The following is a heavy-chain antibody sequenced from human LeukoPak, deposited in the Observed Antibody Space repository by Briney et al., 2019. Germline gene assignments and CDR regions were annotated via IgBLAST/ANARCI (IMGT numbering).Heavy chain of an antibody. J-gene: IGHJ4*02. Sequence: GRSLRLSCAASGFTFYDYAMHWVRQAPGKGLEWVSGISWNSGSIGYADSVKGRFTISRDNAKNSLYLQMNSLRAEDTALYYCAKGAGYSYGYTLFDYWGQGTLVTVSS. CDR3: AKGAGYSYGYTLFDY. V-gene: IGHV3-9*01. D-gene: IGHD5-18*01. CDR2: ISWNSGSI. CDR1: GFTFYDYA.